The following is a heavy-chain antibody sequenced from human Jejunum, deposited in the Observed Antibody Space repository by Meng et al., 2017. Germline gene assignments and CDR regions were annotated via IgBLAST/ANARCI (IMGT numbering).Heavy chain of an antibody. CDR1: GDSISSTSW. D-gene: IGHD3-16*01. Sequence: QVPVQEPGPGLVKPSGTLSLTCEVSGDSISSTSWWDWLRQPPGKGLEWIGEIYHSGRSNFIPSLKSRVSISLDESKNQFSLTLNSVTAADTAVYYCARGVGDIRFGFDYWGQGILVTVSS. CDR2: IYHSGRS. J-gene: IGHJ4*02. V-gene: IGHV4-4*02. CDR3: ARGVGDIRFGFDY.